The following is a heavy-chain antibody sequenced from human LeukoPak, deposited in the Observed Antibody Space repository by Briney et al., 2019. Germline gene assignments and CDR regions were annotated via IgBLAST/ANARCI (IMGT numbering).Heavy chain of an antibody. CDR1: GYTFTDSY. CDR2: INPNSGDP. Sequence: ASVKVSCKTSGYTFTDSYIHWVRQAPGQGLEWMGRINPNSGDPDYPQKFQGRVTMTRDTSISTAYMEMSSLTSDDTAVYYCARSARHCNNGVCFTDYYIDLWGKGTTVIVSS. CDR3: ARSARHCNNGVCFTDYYIDL. V-gene: IGHV1-2*06. J-gene: IGHJ6*03. D-gene: IGHD2-8*01.